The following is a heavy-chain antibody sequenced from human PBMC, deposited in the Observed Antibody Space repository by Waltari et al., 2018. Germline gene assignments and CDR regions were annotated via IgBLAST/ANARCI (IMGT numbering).Heavy chain of an antibody. Sequence: EVQLVESGGGLVQPGGSLRLSCAASGFTFSSYSMNWVRQAPGKGLEWVSYISSSSSTIYYADSVKGRFTISRDNAKNSLYLQMNSLRAEDTAVYYCARDPDFWSGYGGMDVWGQGTTVTVSS. J-gene: IGHJ6*02. CDR2: ISSSSSTI. V-gene: IGHV3-48*01. CDR1: GFTFSSYS. D-gene: IGHD3-3*01. CDR3: ARDPDFWSGYGGMDV.